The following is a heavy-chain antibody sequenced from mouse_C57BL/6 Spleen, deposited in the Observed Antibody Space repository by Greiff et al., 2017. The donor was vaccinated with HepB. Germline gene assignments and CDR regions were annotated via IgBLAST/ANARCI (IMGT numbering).Heavy chain of an antibody. CDR1: DSEVFPIAY. CDR2: ILPSIGRT. Sequence: QVQLKESGSELRSPGSSVKLSCKDFDSEVFPIAYMSWVRQKPGHGFEWIGGILPSIGRTIYGEKFEDKATLDADTLSNTAYLELNSLTSEDSAIYYCARRDGYYVDWYFDVWGTGTTVTVSS. D-gene: IGHD2-3*01. J-gene: IGHJ1*03. CDR3: ARRDGYYVDWYFDV. V-gene: IGHV15-2*01.